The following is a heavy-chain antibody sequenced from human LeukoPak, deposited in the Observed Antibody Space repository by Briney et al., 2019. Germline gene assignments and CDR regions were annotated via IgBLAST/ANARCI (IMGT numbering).Heavy chain of an antibody. CDR2: IYHSGIT. D-gene: IGHD3-9*01. CDR3: ARAVGSFDWLPLFDY. V-gene: IGHV4-39*07. J-gene: IGHJ4*02. Sequence: SETLSLTCTVSGGSISSSSYYWGWIRQPPGKGLEWIGNIYHSGITYYTPSLKSRVTISVDTSKNQFYLKLSSVTAADTAVYYCARAVGSFDWLPLFDYWGQGTLVTVSS. CDR1: GGSISSSSYY.